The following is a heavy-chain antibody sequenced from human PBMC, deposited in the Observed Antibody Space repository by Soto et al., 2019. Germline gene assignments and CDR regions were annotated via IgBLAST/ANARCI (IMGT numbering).Heavy chain of an antibody. CDR3: ARGLWLLFYFDY. CDR2: IYHSGST. D-gene: IGHD5-18*01. J-gene: IGHJ4*02. V-gene: IGHV4-30-2*01. Sequence: PSETLSLTCAVSGGSISSGGYSWGWIRQPPGKGLEWIGYIYHSGSTYYNPSLKSRVTISVDRSKNQFSLKLSSVTAADTAVYYCARGLWLLFYFDYWGQGTLVTVSS. CDR1: GGSISSGGYS.